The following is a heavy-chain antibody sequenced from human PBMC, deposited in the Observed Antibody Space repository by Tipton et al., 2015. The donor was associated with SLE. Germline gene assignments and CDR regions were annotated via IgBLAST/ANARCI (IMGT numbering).Heavy chain of an antibody. CDR2: IYYSGIT. J-gene: IGHJ6*03. CDR3: ARVGHGFDSSGYNSRYYYYMDV. CDR1: GGSINNTSSY. Sequence: TLSLTCTVSGGSINNTSSYWGFIRLPPGKGLEWIGSIYYSGITQYNPSLKSRVTISVDTSKNQFSLRLNSVSAADTAVYYCARVGHGFDSSGYNSRYYYYMDVWGKGTTVTVSS. D-gene: IGHD3-22*01. V-gene: IGHV4-39*07.